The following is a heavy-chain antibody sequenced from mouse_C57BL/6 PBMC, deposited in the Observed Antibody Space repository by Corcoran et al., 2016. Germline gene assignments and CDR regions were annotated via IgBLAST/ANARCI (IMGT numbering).Heavy chain of an antibody. J-gene: IGHJ2*01. CDR2: INTYSGVP. CDR3: ARCPDYDHFDY. V-gene: IGHV9-3*01. CDR1: GGNFSTYG. D-gene: IGHD2-4*01. Sequence: QILLVQYGPKLKKPGGTVMMSCKTSGGNFSTYGMSWVKKAPGRGLKGRGGINTYSGVPTYADDFKGRFAFSLETSTSTAYLQINNLKNEDTATYFCARCPDYDHFDYWGQGTTLTVSS.